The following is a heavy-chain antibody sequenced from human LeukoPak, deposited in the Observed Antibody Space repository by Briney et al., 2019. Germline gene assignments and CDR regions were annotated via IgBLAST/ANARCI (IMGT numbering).Heavy chain of an antibody. CDR2: IYYSGST. J-gene: IGHJ5*02. D-gene: IGHD2-15*01. CDR1: GGSISSYY. CDR3: ARDREGYCSGGSCYGRVYNWFDP. Sequence: SETLSLTCTVSGGSISSYYWSWLRQPPGKGLEWLGYIYYSGSTNYNPSLKSRVTISVDTSKNQFSLKLSSVTAADTAVYYCARDREGYCSGGSCYGRVYNWFDPWGQGTLVTVSS. V-gene: IGHV4-59*01.